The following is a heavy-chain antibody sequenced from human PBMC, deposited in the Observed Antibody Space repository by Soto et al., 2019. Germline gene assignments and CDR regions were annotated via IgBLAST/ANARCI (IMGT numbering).Heavy chain of an antibody. V-gene: IGHV3-23*01. J-gene: IGHJ4*02. Sequence: EVQLLESGGGLVQPGGSLRLSCAASGFTFSSYAMSWVRQAPGKGLEWVSAISGSGGSTYYADSVKGRFTISRDNSKNTLYLQMNSLRAEDTAVYYCAKDWRACSGGSCYSYYVDYWSQGTLVTVSS. CDR3: AKDWRACSGGSCYSYYVDY. CDR1: GFTFSSYA. D-gene: IGHD2-15*01. CDR2: ISGSGGST.